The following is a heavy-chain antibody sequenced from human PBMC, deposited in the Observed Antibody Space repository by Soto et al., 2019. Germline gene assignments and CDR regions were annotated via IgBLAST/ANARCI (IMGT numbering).Heavy chain of an antibody. D-gene: IGHD3-16*02. CDR1: GFTFRKFT. J-gene: IGHJ6*02. CDR3: TRDLRLGDLSSYYYYGLGV. CDR2: NNGAGSII. V-gene: IGHV3-48*04. Sequence: RLSCEASGFTFRKFTMNWVRQAPGEGLEWISHNNGAGSIIYYANSVKGRFTISRDNAENALYLQMNSLRPEDTALYFCTRDLRLGDLSSYYYYGLGVWGQGTTVTVSS.